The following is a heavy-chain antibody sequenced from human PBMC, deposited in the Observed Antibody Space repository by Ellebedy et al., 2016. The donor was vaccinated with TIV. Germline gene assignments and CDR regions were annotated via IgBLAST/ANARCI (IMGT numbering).Heavy chain of an antibody. Sequence: GESLKISXAASGFTFSSYAMSWVRQAPGKGLEWVSAISGSGGSTYYADSVKGRFTISRDNSKNTLYLQMNSLRAEDTALYYCAKDIGIVVPMGYYGMDVWGQGTTVTVSS. CDR3: AKDIGIVVPMGYYGMDV. V-gene: IGHV3-23*01. CDR1: GFTFSSYA. CDR2: ISGSGGST. D-gene: IGHD3-22*01. J-gene: IGHJ6*02.